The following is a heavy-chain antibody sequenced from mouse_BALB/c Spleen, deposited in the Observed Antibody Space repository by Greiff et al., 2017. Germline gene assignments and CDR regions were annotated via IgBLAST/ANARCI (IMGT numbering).Heavy chain of an antibody. CDR2: ISSGSSTI. CDR3: ARRTPDAMDY. Sequence: EVKLVESGGGLVQPGGSRKLSCAASGFTFSSFGMHWVRQAPEKGLEWVAYISSGSSTIYYADTVKGRFTISRDNPKNTLFLQMTSLRSEDTAMYYCARRTPDAMDYWGQGTSVTVSS. V-gene: IGHV5-17*02. J-gene: IGHJ4*01. CDR1: GFTFSSFG.